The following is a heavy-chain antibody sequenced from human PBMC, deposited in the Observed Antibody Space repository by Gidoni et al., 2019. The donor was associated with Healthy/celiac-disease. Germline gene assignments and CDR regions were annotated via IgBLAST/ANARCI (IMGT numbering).Heavy chain of an antibody. CDR3: AKVGMGATQGGSAAFDY. CDR1: GFTFSSYG. Sequence: QVQLVESGGGVVQPGRSLRLSCAASGFTFSSYGMHWVRQAPGKGLEWVAVISYDGSNKYYADSVKGRFTISRDNSKNTLYLQMNSLRAEDTAVYYCAKVGMGATQGGSAAFDYWGQGTLVTVSS. CDR2: ISYDGSNK. D-gene: IGHD1-26*01. J-gene: IGHJ4*02. V-gene: IGHV3-30*18.